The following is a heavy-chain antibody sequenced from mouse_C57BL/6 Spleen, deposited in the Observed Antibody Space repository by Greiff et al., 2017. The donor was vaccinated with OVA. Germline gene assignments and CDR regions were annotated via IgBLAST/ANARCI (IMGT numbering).Heavy chain of an antibody. CDR1: GFSLTSYA. CDR2: IWTGGGT. V-gene: IGHV2-9-1*01. J-gene: IGHJ4*01. CDR3: AREITVWDGTPYAMDY. Sequence: QVQLQQSGPGLVAPSQSLSITCTVSGFSLTSYAISWVRQPPGKGLEWLGVIWTGGGTNYNSALKSRLSISKDNSKSQVFLKMNSLKTDDTARYYCAREITVWDGTPYAMDYWGQGTSVTVSS. D-gene: IGHD4-1*01.